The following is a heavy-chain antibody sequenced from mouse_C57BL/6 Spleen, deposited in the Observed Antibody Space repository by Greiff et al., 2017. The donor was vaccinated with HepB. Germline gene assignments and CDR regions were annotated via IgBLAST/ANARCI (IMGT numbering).Heavy chain of an antibody. CDR1: GYTFTSYW. Sequence: VQLQQPGAELVKPGASVKMSCKASGYTFTSYWITWVKQRPGQGLEWIGMIHPNSGSTNYNEKFKSKATLTVDKSSSTAYMQLSSLTSEDSAVYYCARRDFPNYYAMDYWGQGTSVTVSS. CDR2: IHPNSGST. CDR3: ARRDFPNYYAMDY. V-gene: IGHV1-64*01. J-gene: IGHJ4*01.